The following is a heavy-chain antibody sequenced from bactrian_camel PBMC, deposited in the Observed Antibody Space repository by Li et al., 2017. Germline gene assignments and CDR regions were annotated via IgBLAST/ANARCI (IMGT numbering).Heavy chain of an antibody. CDR3: ANSRERYSDYVHVY. CDR1: GFQFSDYD. Sequence: VQLVESGGALAQPGGSLRLSCATSGFQFSDYDMYWVRQAPGKGLEWVSTINSGGGSTYYADSVKGRFTISRDNAKNTLYLQLNSLKTEDTAMYYCANSRERYSDYVHVYWGQGTQVTVS. J-gene: IGHJ4*01. CDR2: INSGGGST. V-gene: IGHV3S1*01. D-gene: IGHD4*01.